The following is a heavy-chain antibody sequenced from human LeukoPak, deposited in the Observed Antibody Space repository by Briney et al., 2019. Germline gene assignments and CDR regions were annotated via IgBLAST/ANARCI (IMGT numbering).Heavy chain of an antibody. J-gene: IGHJ5*02. CDR2: IIPILGIA. V-gene: IGHV1-69*04. Sequence: SVKVSCKASGGTFSSYTISWVRQAPGQGLEWMGRIIPILGIANYAQKFQGRVTITADKSTSTAYMELSSLRSEDTAVYYCARDPYGVRGVIPRFDHWGQGTLVTVSS. D-gene: IGHD3-10*01. CDR3: ARDPYGVRGVIPRFDH. CDR1: GGTFSSYT.